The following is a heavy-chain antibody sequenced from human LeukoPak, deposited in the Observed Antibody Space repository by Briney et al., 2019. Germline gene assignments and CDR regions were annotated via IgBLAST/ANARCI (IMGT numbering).Heavy chain of an antibody. V-gene: IGHV4-30-2*01. Sequence: PSETLSLTCAVSGGSISSGGYSWSWLRQPPGTGLEWLGYIYHSGSTYYNPSLKSRVTISVDRSKNQFSLKLSSVTAADTAVYYCARGRGGYDSSGYYYCYFDYWGQGTLVTVSS. J-gene: IGHJ4*02. D-gene: IGHD3-22*01. CDR2: IYHSGST. CDR3: ARGRGGYDSSGYYYCYFDY. CDR1: GGSISSGGYS.